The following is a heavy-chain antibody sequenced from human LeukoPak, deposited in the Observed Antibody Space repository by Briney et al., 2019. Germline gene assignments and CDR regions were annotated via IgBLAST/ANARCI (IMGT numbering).Heavy chain of an antibody. CDR2: ISSSGTTI. D-gene: IGHD1-14*01. CDR1: GFTVSSNY. CDR3: ANLKPPAPDGLDI. Sequence: GGSLRLSCAASGFTVSSNYMSWVRQAPGKGLEWVSYISSSGTTIYYADSVKGRFTISRDNAQNSLYLQMNSLRAEDTAVYYCANLKPPAPDGLDIWGQGTLITVSS. V-gene: IGHV3-48*01. J-gene: IGHJ3*02.